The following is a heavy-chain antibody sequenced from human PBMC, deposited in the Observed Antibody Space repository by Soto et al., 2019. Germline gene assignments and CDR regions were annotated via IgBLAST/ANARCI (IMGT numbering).Heavy chain of an antibody. CDR3: AKETIANRSPYDY. CDR2: VSKDGFNV. J-gene: IGHJ4*02. D-gene: IGHD3-16*02. Sequence: VQLVESGGGVVQPGTSLRLSCEASGFTFNSYFMNWVRQVPGKGPEWVAAVSKDGFNVYYADSVKGRFTISRDNSKNTVYLQINGLRADDTGLYYCAKETIANRSPYDYWGQGTLVTVSS. CDR1: GFTFNSYF. V-gene: IGHV3-30*18.